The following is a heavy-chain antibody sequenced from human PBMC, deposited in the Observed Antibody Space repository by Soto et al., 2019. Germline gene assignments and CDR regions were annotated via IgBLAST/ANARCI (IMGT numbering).Heavy chain of an antibody. D-gene: IGHD3-3*01. Sequence: EVKLLESGGGLVQPGGSLRLSCAASGFTFSSYAMSWVRQAPGKGLEWVSAISGSGGDTYYADSVKGRFTISKDTSKNTLYLQMNSLRAEDTAVYYCAKDRGDFWTSYSGDYWGQGTLVTVSS. CDR3: AKDRGDFWTSYSGDY. CDR2: ISGSGGDT. CDR1: GFTFSSYA. J-gene: IGHJ4*02. V-gene: IGHV3-23*01.